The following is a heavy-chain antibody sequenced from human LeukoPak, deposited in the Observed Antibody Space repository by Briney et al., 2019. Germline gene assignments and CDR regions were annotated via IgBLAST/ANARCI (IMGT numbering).Heavy chain of an antibody. CDR1: GYIFINYG. D-gene: IGHD6-6*01. Sequence: GASVKVSCNASGYIFINYGISWVRQAPGHGLEWMGWISGSNGNTFSAQKFQGRVTMTTDARTVYMELRSLRSDDTAVYYCARDRDYSSSTLDFDSWGQGSLVIVSS. V-gene: IGHV1-18*01. CDR3: ARDRDYSSSTLDFDS. CDR2: ISGSNGNT. J-gene: IGHJ4*02.